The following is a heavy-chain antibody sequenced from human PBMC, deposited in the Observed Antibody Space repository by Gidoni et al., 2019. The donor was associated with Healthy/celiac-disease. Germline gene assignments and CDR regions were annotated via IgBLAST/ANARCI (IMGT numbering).Heavy chain of an antibody. Sequence: QVQLQQWGAGLLKPSETLSLTCAVYGGSFSGYYWSWIRQPPGKGLEWIGEINHSGSTTYNPSLKSRVTISVDTSKNQFSLKLSSVTAADTAVYYCARGGVVRWYQLPTSFDYWGQGTLVTVSS. CDR1: GGSFSGYY. CDR3: ARGGVVRWYQLPTSFDY. D-gene: IGHD2-2*01. J-gene: IGHJ4*02. V-gene: IGHV4-34*01. CDR2: INHSGST.